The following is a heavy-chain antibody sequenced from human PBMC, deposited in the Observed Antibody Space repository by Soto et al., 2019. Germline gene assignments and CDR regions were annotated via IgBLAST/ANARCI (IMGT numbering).Heavy chain of an antibody. J-gene: IGHJ4*02. Sequence: QVQLVQSGAEVKKPGASVRLSCKVSGKSFDNFAVHWVRQTPGQRPEWMGRINVGDDKTKYSEKFQGRVIVSYATSATTAYMELRALSSEDTAVYYCARAKYDYIWGSYHPFDQWAQGAQVTVAS. CDR3: ARAKYDYIWGSYHPFDQ. V-gene: IGHV1-3*01. CDR1: GKSFDNFA. CDR2: INVGDDKT. D-gene: IGHD3-16*02.